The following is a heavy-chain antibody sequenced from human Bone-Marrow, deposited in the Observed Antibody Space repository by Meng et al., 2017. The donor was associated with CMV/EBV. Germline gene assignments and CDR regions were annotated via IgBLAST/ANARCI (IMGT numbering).Heavy chain of an antibody. CDR3: ARGSGDGYNLGWFDP. CDR2: IYTSGST. D-gene: IGHD5-24*01. CDR1: GGSISSGSYY. J-gene: IGHJ5*02. Sequence: QVQLQDSGPGLVKPSQTLSLTCTVSGGSISSGSYYWSWIRQPAGKGLEWIGRIYTSGSTNYNPSLKSRVTISVDTSKNQFSLKLSSVTAADTAVYYCARGSGDGYNLGWFDPWGQGTLVTVSS. V-gene: IGHV4-61*02.